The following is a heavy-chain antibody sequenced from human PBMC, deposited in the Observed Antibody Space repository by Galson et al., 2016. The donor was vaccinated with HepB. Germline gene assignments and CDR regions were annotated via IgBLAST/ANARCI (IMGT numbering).Heavy chain of an antibody. D-gene: IGHD6-19*01. V-gene: IGHV3-23*01. J-gene: IGHJ5*02. CDR3: AKGGQWLLRGPGWCDP. CDR1: GFTFSSYA. CDR2: ISGSGATT. Sequence: SLRLSCAASGFTFSSYAMSWVRQAPGKGLEWVSTISGSGATTYVADSVKGRFTMSRDNSKNTLYLQMNSLRVEDTAIYYCAKGGQWLLRGPGWCDPWGQGTLVSVSS.